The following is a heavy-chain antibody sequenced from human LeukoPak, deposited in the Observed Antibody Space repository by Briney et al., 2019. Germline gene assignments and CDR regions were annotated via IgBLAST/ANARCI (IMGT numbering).Heavy chain of an antibody. CDR3: ARGLRWPDF. CDR2: IKPDGSAK. Sequence: GGSLRLSCAASGLTFNIDWLNWVRQAPGKGLEWVANIKPDGSAKSYVDSVRGRFTISRDNAKESLFLQMNSLRADDTAVYYCARGLRWPDFWGQGTLVTVSS. V-gene: IGHV3-7*03. J-gene: IGHJ4*02. D-gene: IGHD4-23*01. CDR1: GLTFNIDW.